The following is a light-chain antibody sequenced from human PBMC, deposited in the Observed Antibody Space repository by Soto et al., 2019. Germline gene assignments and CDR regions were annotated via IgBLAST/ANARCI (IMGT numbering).Light chain of an antibody. V-gene: IGLV2-14*03. CDR1: SSDVAEYKY. CDR2: DVS. CDR3: SAYTTSIALYV. J-gene: IGLJ1*01. Sequence: QSVLTQPASVSGSPGQSITISCTETSSDVAEYKYVSWYQQHPGRAPKLIIYDVSNRPSGVSNRFSGSKSGSTASLTISGLQAEDEADYYCSAYTTSIALYVFGAGNKLTVL.